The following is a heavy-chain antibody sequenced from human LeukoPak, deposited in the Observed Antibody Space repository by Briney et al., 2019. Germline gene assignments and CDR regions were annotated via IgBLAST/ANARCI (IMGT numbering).Heavy chain of an antibody. CDR2: INPNSGGT. V-gene: IGHV1-2*02. CDR1: GYTFTGYY. D-gene: IGHD3-22*01. CDR3: ARENDYYDSSGYYNFDY. J-gene: IGHJ4*02. Sequence: GASVKVSCKASGYTFTGYYMHWVRQAPGQGLEWMGWINPNSGGTNYAQKFQGRVTMTRDTSISTAYMELSRLRSDDTAVYYCARENDYYDSSGYYNFDYWGQGTLVTVSS.